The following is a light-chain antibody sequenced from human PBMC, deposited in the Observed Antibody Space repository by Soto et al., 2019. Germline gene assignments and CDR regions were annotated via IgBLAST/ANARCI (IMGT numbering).Light chain of an antibody. CDR2: KAS. CDR3: QQYNSYSVT. CDR1: QSIGSW. J-gene: IGKJ2*01. Sequence: DIQMTQSPSTLSASVGDRVTITCRASQSIGSWLAWFQQKPGKAPKVLIYKASSLESGVPSRFSGSGSGTEFTLTISSLQPDDFATYYCQQYNSYSVTFGQGTKVDIK. V-gene: IGKV1-5*03.